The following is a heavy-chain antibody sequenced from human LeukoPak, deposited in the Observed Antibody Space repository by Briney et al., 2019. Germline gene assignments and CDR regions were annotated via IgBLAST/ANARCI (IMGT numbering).Heavy chain of an antibody. CDR2: INHSGST. V-gene: IGHV4-34*01. CDR3: AREVYGYVWGSYRYPNWFDP. D-gene: IGHD3-16*02. J-gene: IGHJ5*02. Sequence: SETLSLTCAVYGGSLRGYYWSWIRQPPGKGLEWVWEINHSGSTNYNPSPKSRVTISVDTSKNQFSLKLSSVTAADTAVYYCAREVYGYVWGSYRYPNWFDPCGQGTLVTVSS. CDR1: GGSLRGYY.